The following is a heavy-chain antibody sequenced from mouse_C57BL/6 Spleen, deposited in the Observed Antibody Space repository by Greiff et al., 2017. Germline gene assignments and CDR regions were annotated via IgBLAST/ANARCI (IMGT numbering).Heavy chain of an antibody. D-gene: IGHD1-1*01. V-gene: IGHV1-64*01. Sequence: QVQLQQPGAELVKPGASVQLSCKASGYTFTSYWMHWVKQRPGQGLEWIGMIHPNSGSTNYNEKFKSKSTLTVDKSSITAYMQLSSLTSEDSAVYYCARSTTVVAKYFDYWGQGTTLTVSS. CDR1: GYTFTSYW. CDR2: IHPNSGST. J-gene: IGHJ2*01. CDR3: ARSTTVVAKYFDY.